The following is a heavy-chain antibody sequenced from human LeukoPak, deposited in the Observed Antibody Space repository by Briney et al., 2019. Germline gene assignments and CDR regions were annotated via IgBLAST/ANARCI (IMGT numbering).Heavy chain of an antibody. Sequence: ASVKVSCKASGYTFTGYHMHWVRQAPGQGLEWMGRINPNSGDTNYAQKFQGRVTMTRDTTISTAYMELSRLRSDDTAVYYCARDYCSSTSCLFDYWGQGTLVTVSS. D-gene: IGHD2-2*01. CDR2: INPNSGDT. CDR3: ARDYCSSTSCLFDY. V-gene: IGHV1-2*06. J-gene: IGHJ4*02. CDR1: GYTFTGYH.